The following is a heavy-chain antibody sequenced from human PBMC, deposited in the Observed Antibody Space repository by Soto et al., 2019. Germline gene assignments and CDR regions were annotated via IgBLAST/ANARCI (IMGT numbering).Heavy chain of an antibody. Sequence: EVQLVESGGGLVQPGGSLRLSCAVTGFTISSNYMNWVRQAPGKGLEWVSVMYAAGSTYYEDCVKGRFNISRDNSKNTVYLQMNSLRGEDTAVYYCARGSNSNNWKLFDYWGQGTMVTVSS. D-gene: IGHD1-1*01. CDR3: ARGSNSNNWKLFDY. CDR2: MYAAGST. CDR1: GFTISSNY. V-gene: IGHV3-66*01. J-gene: IGHJ4*02.